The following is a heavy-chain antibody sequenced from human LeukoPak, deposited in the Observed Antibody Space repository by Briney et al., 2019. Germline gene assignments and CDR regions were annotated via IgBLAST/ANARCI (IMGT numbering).Heavy chain of an antibody. Sequence: SETLSLTCTVSGASISSTSCYWGWIRQPPGKGLEWIGYIYDSGSTFYNPSLKSRATISVDTSRNQFSLKLSSVTAADTAVYYCARLHRTNPGPDYWGQGTLVTVSS. CDR1: GASISSTSCY. D-gene: IGHD2-8*01. J-gene: IGHJ4*02. CDR3: ARLHRTNPGPDY. CDR2: IYDSGST. V-gene: IGHV4-39*01.